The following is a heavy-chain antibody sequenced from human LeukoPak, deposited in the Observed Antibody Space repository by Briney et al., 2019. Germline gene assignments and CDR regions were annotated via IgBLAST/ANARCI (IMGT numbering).Heavy chain of an antibody. Sequence: GGSLRLSCAASGFSFSTYAMSWVRQAPGKGLEWVSTSGISGGTYYSDSVKGRFTISRDKSKITLYLQMNSLGAEDTALYYCAKRSSSTTYYFDNWGQGTLVTVSS. D-gene: IGHD1-1*01. CDR3: AKRSSSTTYYFDN. CDR2: SGISGGT. J-gene: IGHJ4*02. V-gene: IGHV3-23*01. CDR1: GFSFSTYA.